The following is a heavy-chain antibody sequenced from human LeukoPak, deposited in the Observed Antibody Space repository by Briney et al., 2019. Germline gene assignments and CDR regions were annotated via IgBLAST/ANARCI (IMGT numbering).Heavy chain of an antibody. J-gene: IGHJ4*02. D-gene: IGHD3-22*01. CDR3: ARGTDRSKSGY. CDR1: GGSFNDYF. Sequence: SETLSLTCAVYGGSFNDYFGSWIRQPPGKGLEWIGETSRGEGTHYSSSLRSRVIISVDTSKNQCSLKLSSVTAADTAVYYCARGTDRSKSGYWSEGTLVTVSS. CDR2: TSRGEGT. V-gene: IGHV4-34*01.